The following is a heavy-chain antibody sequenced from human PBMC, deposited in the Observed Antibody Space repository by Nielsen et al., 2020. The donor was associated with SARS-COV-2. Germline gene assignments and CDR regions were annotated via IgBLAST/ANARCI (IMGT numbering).Heavy chain of an antibody. Sequence: SETLSLTCTVSGGSVSSGSYYWSWIRQPPGKGLEWIGYIYYSGSTNYNPSLKSRVTISVDTSKDQFSLKLSSVTAADTAVYYCARGRGVRGVIIDYWGQGTLVTVSS. CDR2: IYYSGST. J-gene: IGHJ4*02. V-gene: IGHV4-61*01. CDR3: ARGRGVRGVIIDY. D-gene: IGHD3-10*01. CDR1: GGSVSSGSYY.